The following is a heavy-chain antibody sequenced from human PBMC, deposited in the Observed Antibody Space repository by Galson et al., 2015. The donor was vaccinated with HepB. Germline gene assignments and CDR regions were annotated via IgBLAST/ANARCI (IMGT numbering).Heavy chain of an antibody. CDR3: ARDPGKDNYYYYGMDV. J-gene: IGHJ6*02. CDR2: ISSSSTI. CDR1: GFTFSSYS. Sequence: SLRLSCAASGFTFSSYSMNWVRQAPGKGLEWVSYISSSSTIYYADSVKGRFTISRDNAKNSLYLQMNSLRAEDTAVYYCARDPGKDNYYYYGMDVWGQGTTVTVS. V-gene: IGHV3-48*01. D-gene: IGHD2-15*01.